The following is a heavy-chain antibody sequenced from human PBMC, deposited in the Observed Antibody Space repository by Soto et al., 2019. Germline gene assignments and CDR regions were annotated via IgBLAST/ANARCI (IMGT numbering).Heavy chain of an antibody. V-gene: IGHV4-39*01. D-gene: IGHD4-17*01. J-gene: IGHJ5*02. CDR1: GGSISSSSYY. CDR2: IYYSGST. Sequence: SETLSLTCTVSGGSISSSSYYWGWIRQPPGKGLEWIGSIYYSGSTYYNPSLKSRVTISVDTSKNQFSLKLSSVTAADTAVYYCARLRLRYLNWFDPWGQGTLVTVSS. CDR3: ARLRLRYLNWFDP.